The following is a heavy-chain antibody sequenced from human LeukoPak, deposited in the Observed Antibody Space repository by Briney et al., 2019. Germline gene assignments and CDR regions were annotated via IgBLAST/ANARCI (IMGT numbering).Heavy chain of an antibody. V-gene: IGHV3-23*01. CDR1: GFTFSSYA. D-gene: IGHD6-13*01. CDR3: AKDLQQLVLVYYFDY. Sequence: GGSLRLSCAASGFTFSSYAMSWVRQAPGKGLEWVSAISGSGGGTYYADSVKGRFTISRDNSKNTLYLQMNSLRAEDTAAYYCAKDLQQLVLVYYFDYWGQGTLVTVSS. CDR2: ISGSGGGT. J-gene: IGHJ4*02.